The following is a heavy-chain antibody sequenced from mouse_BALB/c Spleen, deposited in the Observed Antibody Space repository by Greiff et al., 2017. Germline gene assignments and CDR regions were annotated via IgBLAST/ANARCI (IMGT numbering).Heavy chain of an antibody. CDR1: GFTFTDYY. D-gene: IGHD2-1*01. CDR2: IRNKANGYTT. Sequence: EVKLVESGGGLVQPGGSLRLSCATSGFTFTDYYMSWVRQPPGKALEWLGFIRNKANGYTTEYSASVKGRFTISRDNSQSILYLQMNTLRAEDSATYYCARTYGNYIYYAMDYWGQGTSVTVSS. J-gene: IGHJ4*01. V-gene: IGHV7-3*02. CDR3: ARTYGNYIYYAMDY.